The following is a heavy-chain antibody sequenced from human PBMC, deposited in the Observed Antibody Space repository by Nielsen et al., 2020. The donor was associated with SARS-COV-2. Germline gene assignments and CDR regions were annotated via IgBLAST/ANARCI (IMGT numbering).Heavy chain of an antibody. J-gene: IGHJ4*02. CDR1: GYAFTSYG. Sequence: ASVTVSCKASGYAFTSYGISWVRQAPGQGLEWMGWINTYNGNTNYAQKLQGRVTMTTDTSTNTAYMELKSLRSDDTAVYYCARTPLIHYFDYWGQGTLVTVSS. D-gene: IGHD2-15*01. V-gene: IGHV1-18*01. CDR3: ARTPLIHYFDY. CDR2: INTYNGNT.